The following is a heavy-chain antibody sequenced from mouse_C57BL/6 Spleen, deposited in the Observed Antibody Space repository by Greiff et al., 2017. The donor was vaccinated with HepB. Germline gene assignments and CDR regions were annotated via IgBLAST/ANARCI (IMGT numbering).Heavy chain of an antibody. V-gene: IGHV14-3*01. D-gene: IGHD2-5*01. CDR1: GFNIKNTY. CDR2: IDPANGNT. CDR3: DRDSNYGLPWFAY. Sequence: VQLKQSVAELVRPGASVKLSCTASGFNIKNTYMHWVKQRPEQGLEWIGRIDPANGNTKYAPKFQGKATITADTSSNTAYLQLSSLTSEDTAIYYCDRDSNYGLPWFAYWGQGTLVTVSA. J-gene: IGHJ3*01.